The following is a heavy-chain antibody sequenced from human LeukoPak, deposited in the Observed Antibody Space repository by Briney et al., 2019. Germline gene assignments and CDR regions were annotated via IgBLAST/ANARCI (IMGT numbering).Heavy chain of an antibody. V-gene: IGHV3-7*01. J-gene: IGHJ3*02. D-gene: IGHD1-26*01. Sequence: GGSLRLSCAASGFTSSSYWMSWVRQAPGKGLEWVANIKQDGSEKYYVDSVKGRFTISRDNAKNSLYLQMNSLRAEDTAVYYRARDARGTGYSPFDIWGQGTMVTVSS. CDR1: GFTSSSYW. CDR3: ARDARGTGYSPFDI. CDR2: IKQDGSEK.